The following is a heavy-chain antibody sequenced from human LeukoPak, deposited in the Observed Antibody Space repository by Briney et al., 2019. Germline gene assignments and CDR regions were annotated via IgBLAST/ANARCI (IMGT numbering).Heavy chain of an antibody. V-gene: IGHV1-2*02. Sequence: ASVKVSCKSSGYTFTGYYMHWVRQAPGQGLEWMGWINPNSGGTNYAQKFQGRVTMTRDTSTSTAYMELSRLRSDDTAVYYCARALDRYDRSGYYPGDYWGQGTLVTVSS. CDR3: ARALDRYDRSGYYPGDY. CDR2: INPNSGGT. CDR1: GYTFTGYY. D-gene: IGHD3-22*01. J-gene: IGHJ4*02.